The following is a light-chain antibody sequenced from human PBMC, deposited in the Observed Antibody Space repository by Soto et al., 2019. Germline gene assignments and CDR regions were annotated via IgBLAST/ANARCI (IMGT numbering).Light chain of an antibody. CDR2: GAS. CDR1: QSVSSSY. J-gene: IGKJ2*01. Sequence: EIVLTQSPGTLSLSPGKRATLSCRASQSVSSSYLAWYQQKPGQAPRLLIYGASSRATGIPDRFSGSGSGTDFTLTISRLEPEDCAVYYCQQYGNSPYTFGQGTKLEIK. CDR3: QQYGNSPYT. V-gene: IGKV3-20*01.